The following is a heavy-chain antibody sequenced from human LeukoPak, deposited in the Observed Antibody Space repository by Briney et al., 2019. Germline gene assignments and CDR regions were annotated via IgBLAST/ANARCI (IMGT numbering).Heavy chain of an antibody. J-gene: IGHJ4*02. CDR2: IYPGDSDT. V-gene: IGHV5-51*01. Sequence: GASVKVSCKASGYTFTSYWIGWVRQMPGKGLEWMGIIYPGDSDTRYSPSFQGQVTISADKSISTAYLQWSSLKASDTAMYYCARRSGSYSGPFDYWGQGTLVTVSS. CDR1: GYTFTSYW. CDR3: ARRSGSYSGPFDY. D-gene: IGHD1-26*01.